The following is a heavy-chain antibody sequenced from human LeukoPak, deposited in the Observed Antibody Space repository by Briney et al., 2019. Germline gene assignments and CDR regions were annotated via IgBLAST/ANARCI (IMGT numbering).Heavy chain of an antibody. Sequence: SETLSLTCAVYGGSFSGYYWSWIRQPPGKGPEWIGEINHSGSTNYNPSLKSRVTISVDTSKNQFSLKLSPVTAADTAVYYCARDSRSRRNFDYWGQGTLVTVSS. CDR2: INHSGST. CDR3: ARDSRSRRNFDY. V-gene: IGHV4-34*01. J-gene: IGHJ4*02. D-gene: IGHD6-13*01. CDR1: GGSFSGYY.